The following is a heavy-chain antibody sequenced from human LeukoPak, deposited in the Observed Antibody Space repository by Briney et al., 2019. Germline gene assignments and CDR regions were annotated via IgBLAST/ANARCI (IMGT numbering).Heavy chain of an antibody. D-gene: IGHD2-2*01. Sequence: SQTLSLTCTVSGGSISSGGYYWSWIRQPPGKGLEWIGYIYHSGSTYYNPSLKSRVTISVDRSKNQFSLKLSSVTAADTAVYYCARGECSSTSCHLFWFDPWGQGTLVTVSS. CDR3: ARGECSSTSCHLFWFDP. CDR1: GGSISSGGYY. J-gene: IGHJ5*02. CDR2: IYHSGST. V-gene: IGHV4-30-2*01.